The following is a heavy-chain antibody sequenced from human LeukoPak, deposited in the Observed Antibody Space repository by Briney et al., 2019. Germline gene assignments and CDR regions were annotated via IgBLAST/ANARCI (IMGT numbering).Heavy chain of an antibody. Sequence: PGGSLRLSCAASGFTFSSYAMSWVRQAPGKGLEWVSAISGSGGSTYYADSVKGRFTISRDNAKNSLYLQMNSLRAEDTAVYYCARDPLWFGINYWGQGTLVTVSS. J-gene: IGHJ4*02. CDR3: ARDPLWFGINY. D-gene: IGHD3-10*01. V-gene: IGHV3-23*01. CDR1: GFTFSSYA. CDR2: ISGSGGST.